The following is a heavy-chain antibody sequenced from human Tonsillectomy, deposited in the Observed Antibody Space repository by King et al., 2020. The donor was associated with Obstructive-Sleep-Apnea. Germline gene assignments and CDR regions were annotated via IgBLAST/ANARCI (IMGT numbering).Heavy chain of an antibody. CDR1: GYIFTTYW. J-gene: IGHJ4*02. D-gene: IGHD2-21*02. Sequence: QLVQSGAEVKKPGESLKISCKGSGYIFTTYWIGWVRQMPGKGLEWMGIIYPGDSDTRYSPSFQGQVTISADKSISTAYLQWSSLKASDTAMYYCARIKGGVGVVTASNYFDYWGQGTLVTVSS. CDR3: ARIKGGVGVVTASNYFDY. CDR2: IYPGDSDT. V-gene: IGHV5-51*01.